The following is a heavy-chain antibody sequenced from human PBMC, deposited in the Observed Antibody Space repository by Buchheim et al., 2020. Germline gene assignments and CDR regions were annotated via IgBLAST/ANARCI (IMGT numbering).Heavy chain of an antibody. CDR2: IWYDGSNK. V-gene: IGHV3-33*01. J-gene: IGHJ6*02. Sequence: QVQLVESGGGVVQPGRSLRLSCAASGFTFSSYGMHWVRQAPGKGLEWVAVIWYDGSNKYYADSVKGRFTISRDNSKNTLYLQMNSLRAEDTAVYYCARAPYYDFWSGYYRGYYYYGMDVWGQGTT. CDR1: GFTFSSYG. CDR3: ARAPYYDFWSGYYRGYYYYGMDV. D-gene: IGHD3-3*01.